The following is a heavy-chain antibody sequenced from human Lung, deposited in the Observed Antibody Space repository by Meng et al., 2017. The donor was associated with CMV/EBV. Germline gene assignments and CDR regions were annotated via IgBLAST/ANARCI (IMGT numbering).Heavy chain of an antibody. CDR2: LYYSGDT. J-gene: IGHJ5*02. CDR3: ARLLRGYDSVGWFDP. Sequence: SETXSLXXTVPGDSVSSGPYYWSWIRQPPGKGLEWIGYLYYSGDTNYNPSLKSRVTMSVDTSTNQFSLKLRSVTAADTAVYYCARLLRGYDSVGWFDPWGQGXLVTVSS. CDR1: GDSVSSGPYY. V-gene: IGHV4-61*01. D-gene: IGHD3-3*01.